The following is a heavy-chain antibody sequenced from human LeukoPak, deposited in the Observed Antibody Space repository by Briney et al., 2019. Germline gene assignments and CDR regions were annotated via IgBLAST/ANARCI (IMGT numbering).Heavy chain of an antibody. J-gene: IGHJ6*03. Sequence: IPSETLSLTCTVSGGSISSYYWSWIRQPPGKGLEWIGYIYYSGSTNYNPSLKSRVTISVDTSKNRFSLKLRSVTAADTAVYYCARTTTVRGTYYMDVWGKGTTVTVSS. CDR3: ARTTTVRGTYYMDV. CDR2: IYYSGST. V-gene: IGHV4-59*01. D-gene: IGHD3-10*01. CDR1: GGSISSYY.